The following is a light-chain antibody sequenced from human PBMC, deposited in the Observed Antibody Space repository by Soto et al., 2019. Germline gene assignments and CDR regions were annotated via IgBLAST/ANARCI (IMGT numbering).Light chain of an antibody. CDR1: SSEVGGYNY. CDR2: EVS. CDR3: SSYTSSSTLE. J-gene: IGLJ3*02. Sequence: QSALTQPASVSGSPGQSITISCTGTSSEVGGYNYVSWYQQHPGKAPKLMIYEVSNRPSGVSNRFSGSKSGNTASLTISGLQAEDEADYYCSSYTSSSTLEFGGGTKLTVL. V-gene: IGLV2-14*01.